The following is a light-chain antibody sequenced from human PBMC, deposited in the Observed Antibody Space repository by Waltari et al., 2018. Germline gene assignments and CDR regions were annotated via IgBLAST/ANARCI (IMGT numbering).Light chain of an antibody. Sequence: QSVLTQPPSVSGAPGQRVTISCTGSSSNIGAGYDVHWYQQLPGTAPKLLSYGNTNRPSGVPDRFSGSQSGTSASLAITGLQADDESYYYCQSYDSTLSAVLFGGGTKLTVL. CDR3: QSYDSTLSAVL. CDR2: GNT. CDR1: SSNIGAGYD. V-gene: IGLV1-40*01. J-gene: IGLJ3*02.